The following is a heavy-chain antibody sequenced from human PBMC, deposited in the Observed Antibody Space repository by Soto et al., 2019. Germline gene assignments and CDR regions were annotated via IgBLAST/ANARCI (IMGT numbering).Heavy chain of an antibody. CDR1: GGSISSSNW. V-gene: IGHV4-4*02. D-gene: IGHD3-22*01. J-gene: IGHJ4*02. CDR3: ARGTYYDSSGYYRFAY. Sequence: QVQLQEAGPGLVKPSGTLSLTCAGSGGSISSSNWGSWVRQPPGKGLELIGEIYHSGSTNYNPSLKSRVTIEVDKSTNQFALKLSSVTAADTAVYYCARGTYYDSSGYYRFAYWGQGTLVTVST. CDR2: IYHSGST.